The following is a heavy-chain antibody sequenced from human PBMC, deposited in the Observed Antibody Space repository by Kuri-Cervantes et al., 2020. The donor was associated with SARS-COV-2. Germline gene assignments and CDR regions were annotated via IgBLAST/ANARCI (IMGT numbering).Heavy chain of an antibody. V-gene: IGHV1-2*02. Sequence: ASVKVSCKASGYTFTGYYMHWVRQAPGQGLEWMGWINPNSGGTNYAQKFQGRVTMTRDTSISTAYMELSRLRSDDTAMYYCARDLSIAVAAHYFDYWGQGALVTVSS. D-gene: IGHD6-19*01. CDR1: GYTFTGYY. J-gene: IGHJ4*02. CDR3: ARDLSIAVAAHYFDY. CDR2: INPNSGGT.